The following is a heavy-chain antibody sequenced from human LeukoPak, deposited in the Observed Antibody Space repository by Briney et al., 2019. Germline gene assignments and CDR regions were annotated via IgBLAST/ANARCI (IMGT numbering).Heavy chain of an antibody. J-gene: IGHJ4*02. CDR1: GFTFSGFA. Sequence: GGTLRLSCAASGFTFSGFAMSWIRQAPGKGLEWVSSISRSGESTFYADSVRGRFTISRDNSKNTVSLQMQSLRAEDTALYYCAKDYAVGSIDYWGQGTLVTVSS. D-gene: IGHD3-16*01. CDR3: AKDYAVGSIDY. CDR2: ISRSGEST. V-gene: IGHV3-23*01.